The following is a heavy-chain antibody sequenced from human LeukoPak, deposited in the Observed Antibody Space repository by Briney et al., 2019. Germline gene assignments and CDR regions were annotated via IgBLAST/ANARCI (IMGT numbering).Heavy chain of an antibody. CDR3: ASHKESFYDSSSNF. D-gene: IGHD3-22*01. Sequence: GGSLRLSCAASGFTFNSYARSWVRQAPGKGLELVSSISGASDKAYYADSVKGRLTISRDNSKNTLYLQMNSLKAEDTAIDYCASHKESFYDSSSNFWGQGTLVTVSS. CDR1: GFTFNSYA. J-gene: IGHJ4*02. CDR2: ISGASDKA. V-gene: IGHV3-23*01.